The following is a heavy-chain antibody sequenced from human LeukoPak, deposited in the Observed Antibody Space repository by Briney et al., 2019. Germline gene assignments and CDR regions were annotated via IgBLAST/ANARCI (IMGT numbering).Heavy chain of an antibody. CDR2: INTDGSST. J-gene: IGHJ4*02. Sequence: GGSLRLSCAASGFTFSSYWMHWVRQAPGKGLVWVSRINTDGSSTSYADSVKGRFTISRDNSKNTLYLQMNSLRAEDTAVYYCAKAHVGSPAYFDYWGQGTLVTVSS. D-gene: IGHD6-25*01. CDR3: AKAHVGSPAYFDY. V-gene: IGHV3-74*01. CDR1: GFTFSSYW.